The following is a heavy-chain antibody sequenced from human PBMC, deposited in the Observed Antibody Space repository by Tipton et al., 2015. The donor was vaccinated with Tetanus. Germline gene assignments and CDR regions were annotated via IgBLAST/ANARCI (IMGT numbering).Heavy chain of an antibody. Sequence: TLSLTCTVSGGSISSSSYYWGWIRQPPGKGLEWIGSIYYSGSTYYNPSLKSRVTISVDTSKNQFSLKLSSVTAADTAVYYCAREMVRRDGNNWFDPWGQGTLVTVSS. J-gene: IGHJ5*02. CDR2: IYYSGST. D-gene: IGHD6-13*01. V-gene: IGHV4-39*07. CDR3: AREMVRRDGNNWFDP. CDR1: GGSISSSSYY.